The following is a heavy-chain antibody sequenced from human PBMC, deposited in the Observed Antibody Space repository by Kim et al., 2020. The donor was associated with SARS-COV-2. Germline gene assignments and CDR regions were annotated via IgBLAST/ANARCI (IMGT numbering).Heavy chain of an antibody. CDR3: ARGGIAVAGTGGVHYYYGIGV. J-gene: IGHJ6*02. D-gene: IGHD6-19*01. Sequence: SETLSLTCAVSGGSISSSNWWSWVRQPPGKGLEWIGEIYHSGSTNYNPSLKSRVTISVDKSKNQFSLKLSSVTAADTAVYYCARGGIAVAGTGGVHYYYGIGVWGQGPSVTVSS. CDR1: GGSISSSNW. CDR2: IYHSGST. V-gene: IGHV4-4*02.